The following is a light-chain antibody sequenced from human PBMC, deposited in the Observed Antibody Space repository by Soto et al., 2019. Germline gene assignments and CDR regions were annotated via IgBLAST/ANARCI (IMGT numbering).Light chain of an antibody. V-gene: IGKV3-20*01. CDR2: VAS. CDR1: QRVSSSY. J-gene: IGKJ2*01. CDR3: QRYGSSPPFT. Sequence: EIVLTQSPGTLSLSPGERATLSCRASQRVSSSYLAWYQQKPGQAPRLLIYVASSRATGIPDRFSGSGSGTDFTLTISRLEPEDFAVYFCQRYGSSPPFTLGQGTKVEI.